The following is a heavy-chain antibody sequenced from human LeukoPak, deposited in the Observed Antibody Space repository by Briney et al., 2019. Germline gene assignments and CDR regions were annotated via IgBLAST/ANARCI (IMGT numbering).Heavy chain of an antibody. D-gene: IGHD6-19*01. CDR2: ISAYNGNT. CDR1: GYTVTSYG. CDR3: ARAPTLAVAGTGFDY. Sequence: GASVKVSCKASGYTVTSYGISWERQAPGQGLEWMGWISAYNGNTNYAQKLQGRVTMTTDTSTSTAYMELRSLRSDDTAVYYCARAPTLAVAGTGFDYWGQGTLVTVSS. V-gene: IGHV1-18*04. J-gene: IGHJ4*02.